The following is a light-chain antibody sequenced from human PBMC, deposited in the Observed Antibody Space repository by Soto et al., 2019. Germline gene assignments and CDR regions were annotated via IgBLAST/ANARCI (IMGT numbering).Light chain of an antibody. CDR3: CSYTDIALDVV. J-gene: IGLJ2*01. CDR2: DVT. Sequence: QSALTQPASVSGSPGQSITISCTGTSSDIGDYDYVSWYQQLPGKAPKLLIFDVTHRPSGVSDRFSGSKSGNTTSLTISGVRPEDEDDYYCCSYTDIALDVVFGGGTKLTVL. CDR1: SSDIGDYDY. V-gene: IGLV2-14*03.